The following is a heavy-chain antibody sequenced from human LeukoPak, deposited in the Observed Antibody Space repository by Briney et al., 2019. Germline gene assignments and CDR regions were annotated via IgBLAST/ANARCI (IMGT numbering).Heavy chain of an antibody. CDR1: GGTFSSYA. V-gene: IGHV1-69*05. D-gene: IGHD1-26*01. Sequence: SVKVSCKASGGTFSSYAISWVRQAPGQGLEWMGRTIPMFGTTNYAQKLQGRVTIITDESTSTAYMELSSLRSDDTAVYYCASTQNSGSYPFDYWGQGTLVTVSS. CDR3: ASTQNSGSYPFDY. CDR2: TIPMFGTT. J-gene: IGHJ4*02.